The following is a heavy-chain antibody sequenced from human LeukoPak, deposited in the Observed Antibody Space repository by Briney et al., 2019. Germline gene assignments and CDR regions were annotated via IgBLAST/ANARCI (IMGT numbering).Heavy chain of an antibody. CDR3: ARPQYYDSSGYFNDAFDI. D-gene: IGHD3-22*01. CDR2: IYYSGST. V-gene: IGHV4-39*01. CDR1: GGSLATTIYY. Sequence: SETLSLTCTLSGGSLATTIYYWGWVRQPPRKGLEWIGSIYYSGSTYYNPSLKSRVTISVDTSKNQFSLKLSSVTAADTAVYYCARPQYYDSSGYFNDAFDIWGQGTMVTVSS. J-gene: IGHJ3*02.